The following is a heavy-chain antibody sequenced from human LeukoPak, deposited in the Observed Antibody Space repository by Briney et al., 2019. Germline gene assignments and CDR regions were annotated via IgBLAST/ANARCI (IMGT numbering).Heavy chain of an antibody. CDR3: AKDRERPSQFDY. V-gene: IGHV3-21*01. D-gene: IGHD2-15*01. CDR2: ISSSSSYI. CDR1: GFTFSSYS. J-gene: IGHJ4*02. Sequence: SGGSLRLSCAASGFTFSSYSMNWVRQAPGKGLEWVSSISSSSSYIYYADSVRGRFTISRDNSKNTLFLQMTSLTVEDTAVYYCAKDRERPSQFDYWGQGTLVTVSS.